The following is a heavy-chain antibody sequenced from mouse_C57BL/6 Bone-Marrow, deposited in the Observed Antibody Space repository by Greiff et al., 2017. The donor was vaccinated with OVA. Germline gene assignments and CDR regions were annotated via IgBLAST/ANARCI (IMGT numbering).Heavy chain of an antibody. Sequence: EVKVVESGGGLVKPGGSLKLSCAASGFTFSSYAMSWVRQTPEKRLEWVATISDGGSYTYYPDNVKGRFTISRDNAKNNLYLQMSHLKSEDTAMYYCAREANCYAMDDWGQGTSVTVSS. CDR1: GFTFSSYA. V-gene: IGHV5-4*01. CDR3: AREANCYAMDD. J-gene: IGHJ4*01. CDR2: ISDGGSYT. D-gene: IGHD4-1*01.